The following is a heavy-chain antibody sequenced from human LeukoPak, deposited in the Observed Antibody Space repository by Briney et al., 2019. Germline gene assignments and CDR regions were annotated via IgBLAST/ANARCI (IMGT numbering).Heavy chain of an antibody. CDR1: GGSISSYY. V-gene: IGHV4-34*01. D-gene: IGHD2-2*02. CDR3: ARGNVVPAAILYYYYYMDV. Sequence: SETLSLTCTVSGGSISSYYWSWIRQPPGKGLEWIGEINHSGSTNYNPSLKSRVTISVDTSKNQFSLKLSSVTAADTAVYYCARGNVVPAAILYYYYYMDVWGKGTTVTVSS. J-gene: IGHJ6*03. CDR2: INHSGST.